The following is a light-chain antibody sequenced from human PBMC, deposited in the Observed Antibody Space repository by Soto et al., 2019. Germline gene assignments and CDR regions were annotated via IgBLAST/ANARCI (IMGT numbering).Light chain of an antibody. V-gene: IGLV2-14*01. Sequence: QSALTQPASVSGSPGQSITISCTGTSSDVGAYNYVSWYQQHPGKAPKLILYNVSNPPSGVSNRFSGSKSANTASLTIFGLHAENEAEYYCSSFTDRTTVLFGGRTDLTVL. CDR1: SSDVGAYNY. CDR3: SSFTDRTTVL. J-gene: IGLJ2*01. CDR2: NVS.